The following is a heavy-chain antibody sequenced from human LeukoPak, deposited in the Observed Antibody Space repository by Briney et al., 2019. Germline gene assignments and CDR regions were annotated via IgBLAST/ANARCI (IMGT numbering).Heavy chain of an antibody. CDR2: ISYSGST. J-gene: IGHJ4*02. D-gene: IGHD4-17*01. CDR3: ARAGSYRLTTTL. CDR1: GCSISPYY. V-gene: IGHV4-59*01. Sequence: SETLSLTCAVSGCSISPYYLMWIRQPPGKGLEWIGYISYSGSTSFNPSLKGRVTISLDTSTNQVSLKLRSVTAADTAVYYCARAGSYRLTTTLWGQGTLVTVSS.